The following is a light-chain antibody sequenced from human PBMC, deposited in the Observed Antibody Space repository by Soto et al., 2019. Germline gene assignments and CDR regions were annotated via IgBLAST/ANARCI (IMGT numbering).Light chain of an antibody. CDR1: QSVAANY. CDR3: HQYGTAPLT. V-gene: IGKV3-20*01. Sequence: EVVLTQSPGTLSLSPGERATLSCRASQSVAANYLAWYQHTRGQAPRLLIYGASSRATGIPDRFSGSGSGTDFPLTISRLEPEDFSVYYFHQYGTAPLTFGPGTKVDIK. J-gene: IGKJ3*01. CDR2: GAS.